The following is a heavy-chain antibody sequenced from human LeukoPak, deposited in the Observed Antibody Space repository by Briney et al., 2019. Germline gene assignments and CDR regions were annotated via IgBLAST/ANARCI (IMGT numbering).Heavy chain of an antibody. CDR1: GYTFTGYY. Sequence: GASVKVSCKASGYTFTGYYMHWVRQAPGQGLEWMGGIIPIFGTANYAQKFQGRVTITADESTSTAYMELSSLRSEDTAVYYCARDFSPWQAPDIVVVPAARFTAFDIWGQGTVVTVSS. CDR3: ARDFSPWQAPDIVVVPAARFTAFDI. V-gene: IGHV1-69*13. CDR2: IIPIFGTA. D-gene: IGHD2-2*01. J-gene: IGHJ3*02.